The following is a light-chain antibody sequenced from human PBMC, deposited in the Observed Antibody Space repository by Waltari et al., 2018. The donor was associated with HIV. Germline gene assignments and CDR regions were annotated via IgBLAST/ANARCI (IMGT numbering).Light chain of an antibody. CDR1: QSISTF. CDR3: QQSFNTPWT. CDR2: GSS. J-gene: IGKJ1*01. V-gene: IGKV1-39*01. Sequence: IQMTQSPSSLSASVRDRVTVTCRASQSISTFLNWYQQKPGKAPKLLIFGSSKLQDGVPSRFSGSGSGTDFTLTIGSLQSEDIATYYCQQSFNTPWTFGQGTKVEVK.